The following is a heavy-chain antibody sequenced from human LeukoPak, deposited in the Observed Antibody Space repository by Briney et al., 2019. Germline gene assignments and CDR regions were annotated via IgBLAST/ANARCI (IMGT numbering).Heavy chain of an antibody. CDR3: AGGPYCGGDCYPNWFDP. Sequence: SETLSLTCTVSGDSISGYYWTWIRQPPGKGLEWIGYMYYSGRTKYNPSLKSRVTISVDTSKKQFSLKLSSVTAADTAVYYCAGGPYCGGDCYPNWFDPWGQGTLVTVSS. D-gene: IGHD2-21*02. J-gene: IGHJ5*02. CDR2: MYYSGRT. V-gene: IGHV4-59*01. CDR1: GDSISGYY.